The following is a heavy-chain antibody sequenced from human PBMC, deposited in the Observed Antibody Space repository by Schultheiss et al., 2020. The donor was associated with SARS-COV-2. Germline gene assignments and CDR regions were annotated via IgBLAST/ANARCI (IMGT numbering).Heavy chain of an antibody. D-gene: IGHD6-19*01. V-gene: IGHV4-34*01. CDR2: VTHSGTT. CDR3: ARVAVGNYYHYYYMDV. J-gene: IGHJ6*03. CDR1: GGSFSGYY. Sequence: SETLSLTCAVYGGSFSGYYWSWIRQPPGKGLEWIAEVTHSGTTNYNPSLKSRVTISVDTSKNQFSLKLSSVTAADTAVYYCARVAVGNYYHYYYMDVWGKGTTVTVSS.